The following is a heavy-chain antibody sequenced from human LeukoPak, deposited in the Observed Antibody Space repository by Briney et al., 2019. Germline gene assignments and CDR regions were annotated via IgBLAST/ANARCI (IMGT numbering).Heavy chain of an antibody. Sequence: SGPTLVKPTQTLTLTCTFSGFSLSTSGMRVSWIRQPPGKALEWLARIDWDDDKFYSTSLKTRLTISKDTSKNQVVLTMTNMDPVDTATYYCARTPNDYGDYSFDYWGQGTLVTVSS. V-gene: IGHV2-70*04. CDR3: ARTPNDYGDYSFDY. CDR1: GFSLSTSGMR. D-gene: IGHD4-17*01. J-gene: IGHJ4*02. CDR2: IDWDDDK.